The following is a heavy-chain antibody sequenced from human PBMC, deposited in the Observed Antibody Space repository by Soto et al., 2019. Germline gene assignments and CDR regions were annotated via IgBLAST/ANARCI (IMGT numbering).Heavy chain of an antibody. CDR3: AREGELGYCTNGVCYTAAFDI. CDR1: GFTFSSYS. Sequence: EVQLVESGGGLVKPGGSLRLSCAASGFTFSSYSMNWVRQAPGRGLEWVSSISSSSSYIYYADSVKGRFTISRDNAKNSLYLKMNSLRAEDTAVYYCAREGELGYCTNGVCYTAAFDIWGQGTMVTVSS. J-gene: IGHJ3*02. CDR2: ISSSSSYI. D-gene: IGHD2-8*01. V-gene: IGHV3-21*01.